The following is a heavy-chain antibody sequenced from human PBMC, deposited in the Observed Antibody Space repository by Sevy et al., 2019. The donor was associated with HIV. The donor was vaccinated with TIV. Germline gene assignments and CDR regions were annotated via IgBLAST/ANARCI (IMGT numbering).Heavy chain of an antibody. Sequence: GGSLRLSCAASGFAFSSYSMNWVRQAPGKGLEWVSSISSSSSYIYYADSVKGRFTISRDNAKNSLYLQMNSLRAEDTAVYYCARDEGYDSSGYYYDRYFDYWGQRTLVTVSS. CDR2: ISSSSSYI. CDR3: ARDEGYDSSGYYYDRYFDY. CDR1: GFAFSSYS. D-gene: IGHD3-22*01. J-gene: IGHJ4*02. V-gene: IGHV3-21*01.